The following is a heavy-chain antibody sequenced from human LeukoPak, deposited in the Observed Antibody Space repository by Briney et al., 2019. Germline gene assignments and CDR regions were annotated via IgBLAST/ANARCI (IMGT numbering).Heavy chain of an antibody. CDR2: AYYRSKWYN. CDR1: GDSVSNNGAA. CDR3: ARGLRGWYDF. V-gene: IGHV6-1*01. Sequence: SQTLSLTCAISGDSVSNNGAAWNWIRQSPSRGLEWLGRAYYRSKWYNDYAVSVKSRIIINPDTSKNQFSLQLNSVTPEDTAVFYCARGLRGWYDFWGQGTLVTVSS. J-gene: IGHJ5*01.